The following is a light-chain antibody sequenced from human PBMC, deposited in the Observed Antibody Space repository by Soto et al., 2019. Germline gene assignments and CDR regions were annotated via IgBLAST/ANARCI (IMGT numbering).Light chain of an antibody. Sequence: QAVVTQEPSLTVSPGGTVTLTCGSSTGAVTNGXYXXXXXXXXXXXXXXXIYDTTNRHSWTPARFSGSLLGGKAALTLSGAQPEDEAEYYCLLSYNGPYVFGTGTKVTVL. CDR3: LLSYNGPYV. CDR2: DTT. V-gene: IGLV7-46*01. CDR1: TGAVTNGXY. J-gene: IGLJ1*01.